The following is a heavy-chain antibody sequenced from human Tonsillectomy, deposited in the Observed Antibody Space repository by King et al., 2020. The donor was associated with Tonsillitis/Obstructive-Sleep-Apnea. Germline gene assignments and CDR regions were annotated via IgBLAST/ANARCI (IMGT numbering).Heavy chain of an antibody. Sequence: SRPVLLPPSSPLSLPFTFPVCSLLTLISYFVLLPPHQVPLRSILFLLADSGRRYYNPSLKSRVTISVNTSKNQFSLKLSSVTAADTAVYYCARRDCSSTSCYFDNWGQGTLVTVSS. CDR1: VCSLLTLISY. CDR3: ARRDCSSTSCYFDN. J-gene: IGHJ4*02. V-gene: IGHV4-39*01. CDR2: LADSGRR. D-gene: IGHD2-2*01.